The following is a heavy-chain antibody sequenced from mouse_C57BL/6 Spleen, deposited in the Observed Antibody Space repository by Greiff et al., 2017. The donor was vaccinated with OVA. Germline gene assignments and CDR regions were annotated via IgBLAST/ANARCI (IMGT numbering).Heavy chain of an antibody. D-gene: IGHD1-1*01. V-gene: IGHV5-17*01. Sequence: VHVKQSGGGLVKPGGSLKLSCAASGFTFSDYGMHWVRQAPEKGLEWVAYISSGSSTIYYADTVKGRFTISRDNAKNTLFLQMTSLRSEDTAMYYCARSLWALDYWGQGTSVTVSS. CDR2: ISSGSSTI. CDR1: GFTFSDYG. CDR3: ARSLWALDY. J-gene: IGHJ4*01.